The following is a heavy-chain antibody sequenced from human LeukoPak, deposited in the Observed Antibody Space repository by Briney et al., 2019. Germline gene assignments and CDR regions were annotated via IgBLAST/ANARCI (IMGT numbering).Heavy chain of an antibody. J-gene: IGHJ5*02. CDR3: ARHPYQLLWLSWFDP. V-gene: IGHV4-39*01. CDR1: GRSISRSNYY. CDR2: IYYSGRT. Sequence: SETLSLTCSVSGRSISRSNYYWGWIRQPPGKGLEWIGSIYYSGRTYYNPSLKSRVTISVDTSKKQFSLKLSSVTAADTAVYYCARHPYQLLWLSWFDPWGQGTLVTVSS. D-gene: IGHD2-2*01.